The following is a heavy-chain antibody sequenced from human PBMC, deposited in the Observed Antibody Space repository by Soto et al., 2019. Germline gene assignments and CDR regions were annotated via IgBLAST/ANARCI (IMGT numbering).Heavy chain of an antibody. V-gene: IGHV4-34*01. D-gene: IGHD6-13*01. J-gene: IGHJ4*02. Sequence: ILPLPWTVLGGYSGDLCCRCILQPPGKGLEWIGEINHSGSTNYNPSLKSRVTISVDTSKNQFSLKLSSVTAADTAVYYCARSDAQQLAPFDYWGQGTLVTVSS. CDR3: ARSDAQQLAPFDY. CDR2: INHSGST. CDR1: GGYSGDLC.